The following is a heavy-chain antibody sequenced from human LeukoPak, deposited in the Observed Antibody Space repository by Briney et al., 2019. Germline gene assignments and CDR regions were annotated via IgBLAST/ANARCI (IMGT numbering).Heavy chain of an antibody. V-gene: IGHV3-7*01. D-gene: IGHD2-2*01. Sequence: GGSLRLSCAASGFSFSSYCMSCVRQAPGKGLEWVAKIKQDGSEKYYVDSVKGRFTISRDNAKNSLYLQMNSLRAEDTAVYYCARDLGCSSTSCYPGYFDYWGQGTLVTVSS. J-gene: IGHJ4*02. CDR3: ARDLGCSSTSCYPGYFDY. CDR2: IKQDGSEK. CDR1: GFSFSSYC.